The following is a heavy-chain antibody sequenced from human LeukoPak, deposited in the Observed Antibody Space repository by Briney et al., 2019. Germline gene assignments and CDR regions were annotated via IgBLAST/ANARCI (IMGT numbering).Heavy chain of an antibody. D-gene: IGHD6-6*01. CDR1: GFTFSSYG. J-gene: IGHJ4*02. V-gene: IGHV3-30*02. CDR3: AKDSIAAPGVYYFDY. Sequence: QPGGSLRLSCAASGFTFSSYGMHWVRQAPGKGLEWVAFIRYDGSNKYYADSVKGRFTISRDNSKNTLYLQMNSLRAEDTAVYYCAKDSIAAPGVYYFDYWGQGTLVTVSS. CDR2: IRYDGSNK.